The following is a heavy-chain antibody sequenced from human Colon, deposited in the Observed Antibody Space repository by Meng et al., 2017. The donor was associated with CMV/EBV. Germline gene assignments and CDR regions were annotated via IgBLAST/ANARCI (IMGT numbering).Heavy chain of an antibody. Sequence: GESLKISCAATGFTFSIYAMCWVRQAPGKGLEWVSSIAGTGNNIYYADSVRGRFIISRDNSKNTLYLQMNSLRAEDTAVYYCAKYQPSFDYWGRGTLVTVSS. CDR3: AKYQPSFDY. CDR1: GFTFSIYA. CDR2: IAGTGNNI. V-gene: IGHV3-23*01. J-gene: IGHJ4*02.